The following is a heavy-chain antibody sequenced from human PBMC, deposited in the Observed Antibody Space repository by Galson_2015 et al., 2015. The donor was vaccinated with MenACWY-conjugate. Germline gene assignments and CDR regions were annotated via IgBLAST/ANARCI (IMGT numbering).Heavy chain of an antibody. V-gene: IGHV3-48*04. CDR1: GVTVSSNS. J-gene: IGHJ6*04. CDR2: ISSSRSTI. CDR3: ARCSFYGYYYYYGMDA. Sequence: SLRLSCAASGVTVSSNSMNWARQTPGKGLEGVSYISSSRSTIYKADSVKGRFTISRDITKNSLNLQMNSLRAEDTAVYYWARCSFYGYYYYYGMDAWGKGTTVTVSS. D-gene: IGHD3-10*01.